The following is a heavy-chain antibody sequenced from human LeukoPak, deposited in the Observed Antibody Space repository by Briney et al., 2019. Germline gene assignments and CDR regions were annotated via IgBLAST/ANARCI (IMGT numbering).Heavy chain of an antibody. CDR2: INHSGST. J-gene: IGHJ4*02. D-gene: IGHD2-21*02. V-gene: IGHV4-34*01. CDR3: ARAVVTAIPTY. CDR1: GGSMSNHY. Sequence: SETLSLTCTVSGGSMSNHYWSWIRQPPGKGLEWIGEINHSGSTNYNPSLKSRVTISVDTSKNQFSLKLSSVTAADTAVYYCARAVVTAIPTYWGQGTLVTVSS.